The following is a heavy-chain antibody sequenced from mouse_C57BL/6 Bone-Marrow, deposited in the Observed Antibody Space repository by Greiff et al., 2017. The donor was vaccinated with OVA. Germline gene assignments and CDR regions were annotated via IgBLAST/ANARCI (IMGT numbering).Heavy chain of an antibody. CDR2: IDPSDSET. J-gene: IGHJ2*01. CDR1: GYTFTSYW. CDR3: ARTYYYGSSYYYFDY. V-gene: IGHV1-52*01. D-gene: IGHD1-1*01. Sequence: VQLQQPGAELVRPGSSVKLSCKASGYTFTSYWMHWVKQRPIQGLEWIGNIDPSDSETHYNQKFKDKATLTVDKSSSTAYMQLSSLTSEDSAVYYCARTYYYGSSYYYFDYWGQGTTLTVSS.